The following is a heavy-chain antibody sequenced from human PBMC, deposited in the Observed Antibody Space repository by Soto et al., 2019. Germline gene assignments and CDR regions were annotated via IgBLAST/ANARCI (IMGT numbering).Heavy chain of an antibody. D-gene: IGHD5-18*01. Sequence: EASVKVSCKVSGYTLTELSMHWVRQAPGKGLEWMGGFDPEDGETIYAQKFQGRVTMTEDTSTDTAYMELSSLRSEDTAVYYCATPWIQLWAFDYWGQGTLVTVSS. CDR3: ATPWIQLWAFDY. J-gene: IGHJ4*02. CDR2: FDPEDGET. V-gene: IGHV1-24*01. CDR1: GYTLTELS.